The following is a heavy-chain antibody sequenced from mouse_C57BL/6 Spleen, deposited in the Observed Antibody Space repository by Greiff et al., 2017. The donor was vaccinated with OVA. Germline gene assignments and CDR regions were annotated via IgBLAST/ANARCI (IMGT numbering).Heavy chain of an antibody. CDR1: GYSITSGYD. CDR2: ISYSGST. Sequence: EVKLQESGPGMVKPSQSLSLTCTVTGYSITSGYDWHWIRHFPGNKLEWMGYISYSGSTNYNPSLKSRISITHDTSKNHFFLKLNSVTTEDTATYYCARGYSNDWDFDGWGTGTTVTVSS. J-gene: IGHJ1*03. V-gene: IGHV3-1*01. CDR3: ARGYSNDWDFDG. D-gene: IGHD2-5*01.